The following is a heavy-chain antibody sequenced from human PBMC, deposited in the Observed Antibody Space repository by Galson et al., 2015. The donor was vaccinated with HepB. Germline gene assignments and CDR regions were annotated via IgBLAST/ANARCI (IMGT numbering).Heavy chain of an antibody. CDR2: IIPIFGTA. J-gene: IGHJ3*02. Sequence: SVKVSCKASGGTFSSYAISWVRQAPGQGLEWMGGIIPIFGTANYAQKFQGRVTITADESTSTAYMELSSLRSEDTAVYYCARAVNWGIMITFGGAPLAFDIWGQGTMVTVSS. V-gene: IGHV1-69*13. D-gene: IGHD3-16*01. CDR1: GGTFSSYA. CDR3: ARAVNWGIMITFGGAPLAFDI.